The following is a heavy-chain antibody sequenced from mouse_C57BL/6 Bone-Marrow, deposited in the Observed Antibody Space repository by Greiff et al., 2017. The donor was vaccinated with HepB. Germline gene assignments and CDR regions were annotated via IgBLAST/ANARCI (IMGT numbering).Heavy chain of an antibody. Sequence: VQRVESGAELARPGASVKLSCKASGYTFTSYGISWVKQRTGQGLEWIGEIYPRSGNTYYNEKFKGKATLTADKSSSTAYMELRSLTSEDSAVYFCARGGLRRRAMDYGGQGTSVTVSA. D-gene: IGHD2-4*01. J-gene: IGHJ4*01. CDR2: IYPRSGNT. CDR3: ARGGLRRRAMDY. V-gene: IGHV1-81*01. CDR1: GYTFTSYG.